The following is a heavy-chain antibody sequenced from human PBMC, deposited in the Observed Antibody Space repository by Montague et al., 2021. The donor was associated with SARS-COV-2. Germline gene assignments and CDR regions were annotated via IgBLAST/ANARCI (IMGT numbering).Heavy chain of an antibody. D-gene: IGHD3-3*01. V-gene: IGHV4-34*01. J-gene: IGHJ4*02. CDR2: IHHSESS. CDR3: VRRYRFLEWEDYFDS. CDR1: GGSFSKYS. Sequence: SETLSLTCGVSGGSVYGGSFSKYSWNWIRQSPGKGLEWIGEIHHSESSNYNPSLKSRVTISVDTYSNQFSLKLESVTAADSAIYYCVRRYRFLEWEDYFDSWGQGTLVTVSS.